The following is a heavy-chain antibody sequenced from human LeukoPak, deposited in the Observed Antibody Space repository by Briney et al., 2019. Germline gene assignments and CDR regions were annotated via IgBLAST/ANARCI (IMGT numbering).Heavy chain of an antibody. CDR1: GGSFSSYY. J-gene: IGHJ4*02. D-gene: IGHD6-19*01. CDR3: ARDLGYSSGWYDY. V-gene: IGHV4-59*01. Sequence: SETLSLTCTVSGGSFSSYYWSWIRQPPGKRLEWIGYIYYSGSTNYNPSLKSRLTISVDTSKNQFSLRLSSVTTADTAVYYCARDLGYSSGWYDYWGQGTLVTVSS. CDR2: IYYSGST.